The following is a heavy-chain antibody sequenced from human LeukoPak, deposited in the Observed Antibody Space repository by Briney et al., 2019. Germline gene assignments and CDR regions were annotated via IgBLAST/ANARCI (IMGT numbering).Heavy chain of an antibody. J-gene: IGHJ4*01. CDR2: INSDGSTT. Sequence: PGGSLRLSCAASGFTFSSYWMHWVRQAPGKGLVWVSRINSDGSTTTYADSVKGRFTISRDNARNTLYLQMNSLGAEDTAVYYCARVTWNYVPFDYWGHGTLVPVSS. D-gene: IGHD3-10*02. CDR1: GFTFSSYW. V-gene: IGHV3-74*01. CDR3: ARVTWNYVPFDY.